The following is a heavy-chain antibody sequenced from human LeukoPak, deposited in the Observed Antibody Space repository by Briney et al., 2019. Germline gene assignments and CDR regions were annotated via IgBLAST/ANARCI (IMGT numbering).Heavy chain of an antibody. J-gene: IGHJ4*02. CDR3: AHFNRLSANNYYFDY. V-gene: IGHV2-5*02. CDR1: GFSLTSGVG. Sequence: SGPTLVKPTQTLTLTCTLSGFSLTSGVGVGWIRQPPGKALEWLTLIYWDDDKRYSPSLKSRLTITKDTSKNQVVLTMTNIDPVDTATYYCAHFNRLSANNYYFDYWGQGTLVAVSS. D-gene: IGHD1-20*01. CDR2: IYWDDDK.